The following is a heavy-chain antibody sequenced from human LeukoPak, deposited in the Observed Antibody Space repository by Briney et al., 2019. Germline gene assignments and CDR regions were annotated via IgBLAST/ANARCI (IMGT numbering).Heavy chain of an antibody. J-gene: IGHJ4*02. CDR1: GFTFSSDA. CDR2: ISGSGGST. D-gene: IGHD3-22*01. V-gene: IGHV3-23*01. CDR3: ARDPRGPTTYDSSARDSLDY. Sequence: GGSLRLSCAASGFTFSSDAMSWVRQAPGKGLEWVSAISGSGGSTYYADSVKGRFTISRDNSRNTVYMQMSSLRTEDTAVYYCARDPRGPTTYDSSARDSLDYWGQGTLVTVSS.